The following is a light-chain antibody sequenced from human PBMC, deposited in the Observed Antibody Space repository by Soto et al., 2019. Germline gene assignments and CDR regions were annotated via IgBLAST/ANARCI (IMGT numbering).Light chain of an antibody. CDR2: EIN. CDR1: NSDIGPYTY. J-gene: IGLJ2*01. V-gene: IGLV2-14*01. Sequence: QSALTQPASVSGSPGQSITISCTGTNSDIGPYTYVSWYQQHPGKAPKLMIYEINNRPSGVSYRFSGSKSGNTASLTISGLQAEDEADYYCSSYTSSNTYIFGGGTKRTV. CDR3: SSYTSSNTYI.